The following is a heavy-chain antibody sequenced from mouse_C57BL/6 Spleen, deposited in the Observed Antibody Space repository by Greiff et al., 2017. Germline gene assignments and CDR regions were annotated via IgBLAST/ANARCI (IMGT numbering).Heavy chain of an antibody. D-gene: IGHD2-3*01. V-gene: IGHV5-17*01. CDR3: ARSGYYLYYYAMDY. CDR1: GFTFSDYG. Sequence: VQLVESGGGLVKPGGSLKLSCAASGFTFSDYGMHWVRQAPEKGLEWVAYISSGSSTIYYADTVKGRFTISRDNAKNTLFLQMTSLRSEDTAMYYCARSGYYLYYYAMDYWGQGTSVTVSS. CDR2: ISSGSSTI. J-gene: IGHJ4*01.